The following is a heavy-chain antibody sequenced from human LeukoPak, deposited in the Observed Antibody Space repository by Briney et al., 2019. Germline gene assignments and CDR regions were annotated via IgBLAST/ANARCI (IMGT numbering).Heavy chain of an antibody. Sequence: GESLKISCKGSGYSFTSYWIGWVRQMPGKGLEWMETIYPGDSDTRYSPSFQGQVTISADKSISTAYLQWSSLKASDTAMYYCARLRVAGGSGSLPGHYYFDYWGQGTLVTVSS. J-gene: IGHJ4*02. CDR1: GYSFTSYW. D-gene: IGHD3-10*01. CDR2: IYPGDSDT. V-gene: IGHV5-51*01. CDR3: ARLRVAGGSGSLPGHYYFDY.